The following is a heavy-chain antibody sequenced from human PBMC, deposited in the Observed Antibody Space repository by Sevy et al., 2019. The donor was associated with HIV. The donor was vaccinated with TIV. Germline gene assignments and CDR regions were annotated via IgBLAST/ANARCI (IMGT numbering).Heavy chain of an antibody. Sequence: GESLKISCKGSGYSFTSYWIGWVRQMPGKGLEWMGIIYPGDSDTRYSPSFQGQVTISADKSISTAYLQWSSLKASDTAMYYCARSFRSSGWYGSSYFDYWGQGTLVTVSS. D-gene: IGHD6-19*01. CDR3: ARSFRSSGWYGSSYFDY. V-gene: IGHV5-51*01. CDR2: IYPGDSDT. CDR1: GYSFTSYW. J-gene: IGHJ4*02.